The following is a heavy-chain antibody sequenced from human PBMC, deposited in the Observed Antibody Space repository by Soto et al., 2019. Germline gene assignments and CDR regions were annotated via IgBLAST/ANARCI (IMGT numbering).Heavy chain of an antibody. CDR3: ARVGSSGWAPDY. Sequence: SETLSLTCTVSGGSISGHYWIWIRQPPGKGLEWIGYIFYSGSTNYNPSLKSRVTISVDTSKNQFSLQLSSVTAADTALYYCARVGSSGWAPDYWGQGTLVTVSS. J-gene: IGHJ4*02. CDR1: GGSISGHY. D-gene: IGHD6-19*01. V-gene: IGHV4-59*11. CDR2: IFYSGST.